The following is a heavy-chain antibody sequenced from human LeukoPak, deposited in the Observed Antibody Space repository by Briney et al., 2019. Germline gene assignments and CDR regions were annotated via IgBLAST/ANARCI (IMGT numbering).Heavy chain of an antibody. J-gene: IGHJ4*02. D-gene: IGHD2-2*01. CDR2: IKSRSDGGTT. Sequence: GGSLRLSCAASGFTFSSAWMSWVRQAPGKGLEWVGRIKSRSDGGTTDYVAPVKGRFTISRDNAKNSLYLQMNSLRAEDTAVYYCARAPTVSVGYCSSVSCQADYWGQGTLVTVSS. V-gene: IGHV3-15*01. CDR3: ARAPTVSVGYCSSVSCQADY. CDR1: GFTFSSAW.